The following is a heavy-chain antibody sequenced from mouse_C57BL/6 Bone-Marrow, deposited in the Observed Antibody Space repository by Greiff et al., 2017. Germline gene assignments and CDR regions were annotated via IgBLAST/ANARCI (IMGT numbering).Heavy chain of an antibody. V-gene: IGHV14-3*01. D-gene: IGHD2-1*01. J-gene: IGHJ3*01. CDR1: GFNIQNTY. CDR2: IDPANGNT. Sequence: VQLQQSVAELVRPGASVKLSCTASGFNIQNTYMHWVKQRPEQGLEWIGRIDPANGNTKYAPKFQGKATIPADTSSNTAYPQLSSLTSEDTSIYYCARNYGNHGGFAYWGQGTLVTVSA. CDR3: ARNYGNHGGFAY.